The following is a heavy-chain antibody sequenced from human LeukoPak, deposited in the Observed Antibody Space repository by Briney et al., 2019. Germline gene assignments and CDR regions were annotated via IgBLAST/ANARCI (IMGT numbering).Heavy chain of an antibody. CDR1: GGSISSYY. Sequence: SETLSLTCTVSGGSISSYYWSWIRQPPGKGQEWIGYIYYSGSTNYNPSLKSRVTISVDTSKNQFSLKLSSVTAADTAVYYCARGSSSGYRDAFDIWGQGTMVTVSS. J-gene: IGHJ3*02. CDR3: ARGSSSGYRDAFDI. D-gene: IGHD3-22*01. V-gene: IGHV4-59*01. CDR2: IYYSGST.